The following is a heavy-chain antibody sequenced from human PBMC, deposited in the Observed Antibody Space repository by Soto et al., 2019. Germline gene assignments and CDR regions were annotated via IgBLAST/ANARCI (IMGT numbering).Heavy chain of an antibody. CDR1: GSTFTGSA. V-gene: IGHV1-58*03. J-gene: IGHJ6*03. CDR2: IVVGSGYT. D-gene: IGHD3-22*01. Sequence: QMQLVQSGPEVKKPGTSVKVSCKAAGSTFTGSAVQWVRQARGPRLDWLGWIVVGSGYTKYEQKFQERVTITRDMSTSTAYMQLSSLRSEDTAVYYCAAEGEYYDSSGIYRYNCMDVWGQGTTVTVSS. CDR3: AAEGEYYDSSGIYRYNCMDV.